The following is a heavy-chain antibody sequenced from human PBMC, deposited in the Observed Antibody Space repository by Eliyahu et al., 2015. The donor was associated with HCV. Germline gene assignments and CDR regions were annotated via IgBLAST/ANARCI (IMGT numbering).Heavy chain of an antibody. J-gene: IGHJ6*03. V-gene: IGHV4-59*01. CDR3: GKATEDYYYYMDV. Sequence: QVQLQESGPGLVKPSETLSLTCTVSGGSISSYYXSWIRQPPGKGLEWIGYIYYSGSTNYNPSLKSRVTISVDTSKNQFSLKLSSVTAADTAVYYCGKATEDYYYYMDVWGKGTTVTVSS. CDR2: IYYSGST. D-gene: IGHD5-24*01. CDR1: GGSISSYY.